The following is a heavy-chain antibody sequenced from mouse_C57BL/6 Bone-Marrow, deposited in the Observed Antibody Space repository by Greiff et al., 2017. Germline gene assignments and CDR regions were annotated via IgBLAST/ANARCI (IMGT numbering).Heavy chain of an antibody. CDR1: GYTFTSYW. J-gene: IGHJ1*03. V-gene: IGHV1-69*01. Sequence: QVQLKQPGAELVMPGASVKLSCKASGYTFTSYWMHWVKQRPGQGLEWIGEIDPSDSYTNYNQKFKGKSTLTLDKSSSTAYMQLSSLTSEDSAVYYCAVPIYYDFYWYFDVWGTGTTVTVSS. CDR2: IDPSDSYT. CDR3: AVPIYYDFYWYFDV. D-gene: IGHD2-4*01.